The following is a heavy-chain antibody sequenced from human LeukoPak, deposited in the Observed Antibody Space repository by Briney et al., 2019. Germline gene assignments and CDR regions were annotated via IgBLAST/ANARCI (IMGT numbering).Heavy chain of an antibody. D-gene: IGHD4-17*01. CDR3: ARDSMGVSSDYYRENTFDI. V-gene: IGHV1-18*01. CDR1: GYTFSNYG. CDR2: ISPHSGNT. J-gene: IGHJ3*02. Sequence: GASVKVSCKASGYTFSNYGISWVRQAPGPGLEWMGWISPHSGNTNYAQNLRGRVTMTTDTSTSTAYMELRSLTSDDTAMYYCARDSMGVSSDYYRENTFDIWGQGTMVTVSS.